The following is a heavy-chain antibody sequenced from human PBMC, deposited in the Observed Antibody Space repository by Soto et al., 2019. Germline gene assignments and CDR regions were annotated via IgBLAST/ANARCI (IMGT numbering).Heavy chain of an antibody. Sequence: PGGSLRLSCAASGFTFDDYAMHWVRQAPGKGLEWVSGISWNSGSIGYADSVKGRFTISRDNAKNSLYLQMNSLRAEDTALYYCTRARAGVPAAMDYYYYYGMDVWGQGTTVTVSS. CDR2: ISWNSGSI. V-gene: IGHV3-9*01. CDR3: TRARAGVPAAMDYYYYYGMDV. J-gene: IGHJ6*02. CDR1: GFTFDDYA. D-gene: IGHD2-2*01.